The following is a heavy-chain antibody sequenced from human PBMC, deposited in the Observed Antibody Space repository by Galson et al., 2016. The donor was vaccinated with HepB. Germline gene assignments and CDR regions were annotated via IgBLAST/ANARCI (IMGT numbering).Heavy chain of an antibody. Sequence: SLRLSCAASEFNFRNDWMHWVRQVPGKGLVWVSRINDDGRFTVYLDSVKGRFTISRDNANNTLYLQMNSLRVDDSGIYFCARGVRGALGLWGRGTPVTVSS. CDR1: EFNFRNDW. V-gene: IGHV3-74*01. J-gene: IGHJ4*02. CDR3: ARGVRGALGL. CDR2: INDDGRFT. D-gene: IGHD3-10*02.